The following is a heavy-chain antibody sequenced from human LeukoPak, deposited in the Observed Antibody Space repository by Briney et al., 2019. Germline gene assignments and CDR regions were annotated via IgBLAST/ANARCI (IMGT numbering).Heavy chain of an antibody. Sequence: GGSLRLSCAASGFTFSSYWMHWVRQAPGKGLEWVSAISGSGGSTYYADSVKGRFTISRDNSKNTLYLQMNSLRAEDTAVYYCANLYGDYTFYFDYWGQGTLVTVSS. J-gene: IGHJ4*02. CDR1: GFTFSSYW. CDR2: ISGSGGST. V-gene: IGHV3-23*01. CDR3: ANLYGDYTFYFDY. D-gene: IGHD4-17*01.